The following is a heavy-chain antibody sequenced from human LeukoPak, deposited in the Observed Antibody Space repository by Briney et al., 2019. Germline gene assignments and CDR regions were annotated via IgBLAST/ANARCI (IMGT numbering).Heavy chain of an antibody. CDR1: GYTFTSYG. D-gene: IGHD6-13*01. J-gene: IGHJ4*02. CDR2: ISAYNGNT. V-gene: IGHV1-18*01. Sequence: EASVKVSCKASGYTFTSYGISWVRQAPGQGLEWMGWISAYNGNTNYAQKLQGRVTMTTDTSTSSAYMELRSLRSDDTAVYYCARDRAAAGRFDYWGQGTLVTVSS. CDR3: ARDRAAAGRFDY.